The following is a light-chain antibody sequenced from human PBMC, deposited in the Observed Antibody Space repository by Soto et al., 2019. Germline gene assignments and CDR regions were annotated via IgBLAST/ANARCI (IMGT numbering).Light chain of an antibody. CDR3: SSYTSNSPVV. J-gene: IGLJ2*01. CDR2: DVT. Sequence: QSALPQPASVSGSPGQSITISCTGTSSDVGGYNYVSWYQQEPGKAPKLIIYDVTNRPSGVSNRISGSKSGNTASLTISGLQAEDEADYYCSSYTSNSPVVFGGGTKLTVL. CDR1: SSDVGGYNY. V-gene: IGLV2-14*01.